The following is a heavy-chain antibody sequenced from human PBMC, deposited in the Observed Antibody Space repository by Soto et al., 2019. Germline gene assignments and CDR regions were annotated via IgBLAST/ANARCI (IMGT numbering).Heavy chain of an antibody. CDR1: GFTFSRFW. Sequence: EVQLVESGGGLVQPGGSLRLSCAASGFTFSRFWMSWVRQAPGKGLEWVANIKEDGSEKYYVDSVKGRFTISRDNAKNSLFLPMNRPRTQETAVDFRTCHPPRGDYKKYARNYWGQGTQVTVSS. CDR3: TCHPPRGDYKKYARNY. V-gene: IGHV3-7*03. D-gene: IGHD4-17*01. J-gene: IGHJ4*02. CDR2: IKEDGSEK.